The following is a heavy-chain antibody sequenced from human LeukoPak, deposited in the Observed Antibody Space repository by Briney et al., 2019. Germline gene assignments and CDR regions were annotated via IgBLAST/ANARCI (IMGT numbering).Heavy chain of an antibody. D-gene: IGHD2-15*01. CDR2: ISSTGGTI. CDR3: ARGYSRAAFDI. J-gene: IGHJ3*02. CDR1: GFTFSSYS. V-gene: IGHV3-48*01. Sequence: GGSLRLSCAASGFTFSSYSMNWVRQAPGKGLEWVSFISSTGGTIYYADSVKGRFTVSRDNGKNSLLLQMNSLRAEDTALYYCARGYSRAAFDIWGRGTVVAVSS.